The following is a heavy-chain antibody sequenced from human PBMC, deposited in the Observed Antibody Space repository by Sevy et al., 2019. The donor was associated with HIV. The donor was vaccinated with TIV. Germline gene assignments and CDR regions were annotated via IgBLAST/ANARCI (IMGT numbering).Heavy chain of an antibody. V-gene: IGHV4-31*03. CDR3: ARARSDSYYDSSSRGAFDI. D-gene: IGHD3-22*01. Sequence: SEILSLTCTVSGGSISSGGYYWSWIRQHPGKGLEWIGYIYYSGSTYYNPSLKSRVTISVDTSKNQFSLKLSSVTAADTAVYYCARARSDSYYDSSSRGAFDIWGQGTMVTVSS. CDR2: IYYSGST. J-gene: IGHJ3*02. CDR1: GGSISSGGYY.